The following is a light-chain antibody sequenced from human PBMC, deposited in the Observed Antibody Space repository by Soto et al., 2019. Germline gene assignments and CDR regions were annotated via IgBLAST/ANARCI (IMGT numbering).Light chain of an antibody. Sequence: QPVLTQPASVSGSPGQSITISCSGTSSNIGGYNVVSWYQQHPGKAPKVIVYEGIKRPSGVSDRFSGSTSGSTASLTISGLQAEDEAEYYCCSYVGATTYVFGSGTKLTVL. J-gene: IGLJ1*01. V-gene: IGLV2-23*01. CDR3: CSYVGATTYV. CDR2: EGI. CDR1: SSNIGGYNV.